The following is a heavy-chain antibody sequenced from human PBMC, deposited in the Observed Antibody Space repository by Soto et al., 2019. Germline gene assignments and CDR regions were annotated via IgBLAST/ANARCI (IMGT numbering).Heavy chain of an antibody. CDR3: ARGWEQLPVPIDY. CDR2: ISGYNGNT. D-gene: IGHD1-26*01. V-gene: IGHV1-18*01. Sequence: ASVKVPCKTSGYIFTSYGLNWVRQAPGQGLEWMGWISGYNGNTNYAQTFQDRVTMTIDTSRSTVYMELRRLTSDDTAVYYCARGWEQLPVPIDYWGQGTLVTVSS. CDR1: GYIFTSYG. J-gene: IGHJ4*02.